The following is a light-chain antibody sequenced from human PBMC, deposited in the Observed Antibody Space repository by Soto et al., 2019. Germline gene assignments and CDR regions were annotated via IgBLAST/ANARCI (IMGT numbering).Light chain of an antibody. V-gene: IGLV2-14*01. J-gene: IGLJ2*01. CDR2: DVS. CDR3: SSYTSSNTYVV. Sequence: QSVLTQPASVSGSPGQSITISCTGTSSDVGGYNYVSWYQQHPGKAPKLMIYDVSNRPSGVSNRFSGSKSGNTATLTISVLQAEDEADDYCSSYTSSNTYVVFGGGTKLTVL. CDR1: SSDVGGYNY.